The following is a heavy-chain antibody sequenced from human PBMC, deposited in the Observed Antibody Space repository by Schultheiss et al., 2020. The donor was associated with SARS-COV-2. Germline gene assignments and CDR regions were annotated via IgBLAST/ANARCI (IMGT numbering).Heavy chain of an antibody. CDR3: ARCGGDVGDALDI. J-gene: IGHJ3*02. CDR2: IYYSGGT. D-gene: IGHD2-21*01. V-gene: IGHV4-34*01. CDR1: GGSFSGYY. Sequence: LSLPCAVYGGSFSGYYWSWIRQHPGKGLEWIGYIYYSGGTKYNPSLKSRVTISVDTSKNQFSLKLSSVTAADTAVYYCARCGGDVGDALDIWGQGTMVTVSS.